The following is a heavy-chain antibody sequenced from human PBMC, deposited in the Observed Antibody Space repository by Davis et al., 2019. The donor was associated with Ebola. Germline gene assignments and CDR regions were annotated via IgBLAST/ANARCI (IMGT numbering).Heavy chain of an antibody. CDR3: TTIVLMVYAIKDY. CDR1: GFTFSNAW. J-gene: IGHJ4*02. D-gene: IGHD2-8*01. CDR2: IKSKADGGTT. V-gene: IGHV3-15*07. Sequence: GESLKISCAASGFTFSNAWMNWVRQAPGKGLEWVGRIKSKADGGTTDYAAPVKGRFTISRDDSKNTLYLQMNSLKTEDTAVYYCTTIVLMVYAIKDYWGQGTLVTVSS.